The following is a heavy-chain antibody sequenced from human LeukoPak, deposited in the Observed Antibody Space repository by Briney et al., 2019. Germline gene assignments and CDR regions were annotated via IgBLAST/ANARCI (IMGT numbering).Heavy chain of an antibody. J-gene: IGHJ6*03. Sequence: PGGSLRLSCAASGFTFDNYAMSWVRQAPGKGLEWVSVISGSGGSSNHAEPVRGRFTISRDNSKSTLYLQMSSLRAEDTAVYYCAKHSGTYYSYQYMDAWGKGTPVTASS. CDR3: AKHSGTYYSYQYMDA. D-gene: IGHD1-26*01. CDR1: GFTFDNYA. CDR2: ISGSGGSS. V-gene: IGHV3-23*01.